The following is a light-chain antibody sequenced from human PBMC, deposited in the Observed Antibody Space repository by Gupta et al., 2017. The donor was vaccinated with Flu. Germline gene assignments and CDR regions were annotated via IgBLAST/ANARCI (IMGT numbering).Light chain of an antibody. J-gene: IGKJ2*03. CDR3: RQDLQTLSS. CDR1: QSLLHSNGYNY. Sequence: DIVMTQSPLSLPVTPGEPASISCRTSQSLLHSNGYNYLDWYLQKPGQSPQLLIYLGSNRDYGVPDRFSGSGSGTDFTLKISRVEAEDVGVYYCRQDLQTLSSFGQGTKLEIK. V-gene: IGKV2-28*01. CDR2: LGS.